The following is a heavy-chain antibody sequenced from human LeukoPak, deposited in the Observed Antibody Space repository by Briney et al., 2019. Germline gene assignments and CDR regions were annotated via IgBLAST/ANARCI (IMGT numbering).Heavy chain of an antibody. CDR1: GIIFSNYW. Sequence: GGSLRLSCAASGIIFSNYWMHWVRQAPGKGLVWVSRINRDGSSTSYADSVKGRFTISRDNSKNTLYLQMNSLGAEDTAVYYCARDHYGGNSFDYWGQGTLVTVSS. D-gene: IGHD4-23*01. V-gene: IGHV3-74*01. J-gene: IGHJ4*02. CDR3: ARDHYGGNSFDY. CDR2: INRDGSST.